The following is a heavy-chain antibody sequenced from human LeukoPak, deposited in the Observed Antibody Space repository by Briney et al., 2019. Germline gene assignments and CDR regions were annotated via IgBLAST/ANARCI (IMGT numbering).Heavy chain of an antibody. J-gene: IGHJ4*02. CDR2: IRYDGSNK. Sequence: GGSLRLPCAASGFTFSSYGMHWVRQAPGKGLEWVAFIRYDGSNKYYADSVKGRFTISRDSSKNTLYLQMNSLRAEDTAVYYCAKETYSSGWYELDYWGQGTLVTVSS. D-gene: IGHD6-19*01. CDR3: AKETYSSGWYELDY. CDR1: GFTFSSYG. V-gene: IGHV3-30*02.